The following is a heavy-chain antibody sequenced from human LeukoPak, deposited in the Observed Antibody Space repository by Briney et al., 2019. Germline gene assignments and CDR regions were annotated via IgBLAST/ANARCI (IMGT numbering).Heavy chain of an antibody. D-gene: IGHD1-26*01. Sequence: PGGSLRLSCAASGFTFSSYDMHWVRQATGKGLEWVSAIGTAGDTYYPGSVKGRFTISRENAKNSLYLRMNSLRAGDTAVYYCARARGGRGEDAFDIWGQGTMVTVSS. CDR3: ARARGGRGEDAFDI. CDR1: GFTFSSYD. CDR2: IGTAGDT. J-gene: IGHJ3*02. V-gene: IGHV3-13*01.